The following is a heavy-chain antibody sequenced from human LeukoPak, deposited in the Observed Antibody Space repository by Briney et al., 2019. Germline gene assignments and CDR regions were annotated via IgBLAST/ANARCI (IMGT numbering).Heavy chain of an antibody. V-gene: IGHV3-74*01. Sequence: GGSLRLSCAASGFTFSNYMMHWVRQAPGKGLVWVSRIKGDGITITYADSVKGRFTISRDNAKNTLYLQMNSLRAEDTAVYYCLRDLNWSLDQWGQGTLVTVSS. CDR3: LRDLNWSLDQ. CDR2: IKGDGITI. CDR1: GFTFSNYM. D-gene: IGHD1-20*01. J-gene: IGHJ4*02.